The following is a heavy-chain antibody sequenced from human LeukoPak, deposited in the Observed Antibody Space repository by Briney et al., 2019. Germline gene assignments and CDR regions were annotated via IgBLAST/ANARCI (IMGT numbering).Heavy chain of an antibody. V-gene: IGHV1-46*01. J-gene: IGHJ4*02. CDR1: GYTFTSYY. D-gene: IGHD3-22*01. Sequence: ASVKVSCKASGYTFTSYYMHWVRQAPGQGLEWMGIINPSGGSTSYAQKFQGRVTMTRDMSTSTVYMELSSLRSDDTAVYYCVRGSTARYYYDSSGYYRGAFDYWGQGTLVTVSS. CDR3: VRGSTARYYYDSSGYYRGAFDY. CDR2: INPSGGST.